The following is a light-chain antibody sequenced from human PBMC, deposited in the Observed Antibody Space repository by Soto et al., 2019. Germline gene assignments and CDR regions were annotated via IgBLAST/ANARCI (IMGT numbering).Light chain of an antibody. CDR2: AAS. CDR1: QGISSY. J-gene: IGKJ2*01. CDR3: QQLNSYPMYT. Sequence: DIQLTQSPSFLSASVGDRVTITCRASQGISSYLAWYQQKPGKDPKLLIYAASTLQSGVPSRFSGSGSGTEFTLTITSLQPQDFATYYCQQLNSYPMYTFGQGTKLEI. V-gene: IGKV1-9*01.